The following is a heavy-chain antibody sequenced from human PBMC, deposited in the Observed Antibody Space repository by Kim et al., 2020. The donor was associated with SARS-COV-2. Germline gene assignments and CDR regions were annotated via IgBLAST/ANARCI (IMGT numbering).Heavy chain of an antibody. D-gene: IGHD2-15*01. Sequence: GGSLRLSCAASGFNFIMYAMNWVRQAPGKGLEWVSSIRSIGTYIYYADSLKGRFTISRDKAKNSLFLQLSSLTAEDTAVYYCTRASDYIDNIVGDQWGQGTLVTVSS. V-gene: IGHV3-21*01. J-gene: IGHJ4*02. CDR1: GFNFIMYA. CDR2: IRSIGTYI. CDR3: TRASDYIDNIVGDQ.